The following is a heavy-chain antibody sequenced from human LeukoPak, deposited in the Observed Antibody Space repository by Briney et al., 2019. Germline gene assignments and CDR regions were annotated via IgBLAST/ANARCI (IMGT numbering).Heavy chain of an antibody. CDR1: GFAFSRSG. CDR2: IRYDGSNQ. D-gene: IGHD3-22*01. J-gene: IGHJ4*02. Sequence: PGGSLRLSCAASGFAFSRSGMHWVRQAPGKGLEWVAFIRYDGSNQYYAGSVKGRFTFSRDNSKNTLFLQMNSLRGEDTAVYYCAKDRDGSGYSEFDHWGQGTLVTVSS. V-gene: IGHV3-30*02. CDR3: AKDRDGSGYSEFDH.